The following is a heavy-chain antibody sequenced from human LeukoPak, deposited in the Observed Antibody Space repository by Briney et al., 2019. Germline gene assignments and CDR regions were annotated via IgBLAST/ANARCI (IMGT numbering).Heavy chain of an antibody. CDR3: AKDLYNEGYFDY. V-gene: IGHV3-53*01. CDR1: GFTVSSIH. J-gene: IGHJ4*02. D-gene: IGHD1-1*01. CDR2: TYTGGNS. Sequence: GGSLRLSCAASGFTVSSIHMVWVRQAPGKGLEWVSVTYTGGNSYYADSVKGRFIISRDISKNTLYLQMNSLRAEDTAVYYCAKDLYNEGYFDYWGQGTLVTVSS.